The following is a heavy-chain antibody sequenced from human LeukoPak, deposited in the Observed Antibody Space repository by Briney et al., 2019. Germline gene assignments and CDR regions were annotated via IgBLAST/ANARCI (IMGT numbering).Heavy chain of an antibody. Sequence: GESLKISCKGSGYSFTSYWIGWVRQMPGKGLEWMGIIYPGDSDTRYSPSFQGQVTISADKSISTAYLQWSSLKASDTAMYYCASPRSPASLNDAFDIWGQGTMVTVSS. D-gene: IGHD1-14*01. CDR3: ASPRSPASLNDAFDI. V-gene: IGHV5-51*01. J-gene: IGHJ3*02. CDR2: IYPGDSDT. CDR1: GYSFTSYW.